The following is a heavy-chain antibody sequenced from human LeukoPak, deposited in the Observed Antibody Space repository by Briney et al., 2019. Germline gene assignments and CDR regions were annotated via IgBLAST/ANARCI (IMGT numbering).Heavy chain of an antibody. V-gene: IGHV3-23*01. CDR1: GFTFSSYA. CDR2: ISGSGGST. CDR3: AKEVSSCYRALDC. J-gene: IGHJ4*02. Sequence: PGGSLRLSCAASGFTFSSYAMSWVRQAPGKGLEWVSFISGSGGSTYYADSVKGRFTISRDNSKSTLYLQMNSLRVEDTAVYYCAKEVSSCYRALDCWGQGTLVTVSS. D-gene: IGHD3-22*01.